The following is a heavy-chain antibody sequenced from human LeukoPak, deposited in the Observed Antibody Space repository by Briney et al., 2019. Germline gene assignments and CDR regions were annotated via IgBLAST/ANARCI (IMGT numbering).Heavy chain of an antibody. Sequence: GSLRLSCAASGFTFSNAYMNWVRQAPGKGLGWIGEINHSGSTNYNPSLKSRVTVSVDTSKNQFSLKLSSVTAADTAVYYCARFGPYGMDVWGQGTTVTVSS. CDR2: INHSGST. V-gene: IGHV4-34*01. J-gene: IGHJ6*02. CDR3: ARFGPYGMDV. CDR1: GFTFSNAY. D-gene: IGHD3-10*01.